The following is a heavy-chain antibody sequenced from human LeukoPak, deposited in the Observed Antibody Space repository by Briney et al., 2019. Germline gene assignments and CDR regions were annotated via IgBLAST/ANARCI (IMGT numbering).Heavy chain of an antibody. CDR1: GYSFTSYW. J-gene: IGHJ3*02. D-gene: IGHD3-22*01. CDR3: ARGRDSSGYLLGDAFDI. V-gene: IGHV5-51*01. Sequence: PGESLKISCKGSGYSFTSYWIGWVRQMPGKGLERMGIIYPGDSDTRYSPSFQGQVTISADKSISTAYLQWSSLKASDTAMYYCARGRDSSGYLLGDAFDIWGQGTMVTVSS. CDR2: IYPGDSDT.